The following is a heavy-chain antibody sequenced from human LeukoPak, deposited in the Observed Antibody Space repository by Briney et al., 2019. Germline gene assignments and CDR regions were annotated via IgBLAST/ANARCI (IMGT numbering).Heavy chain of an antibody. Sequence: SETLSLPCAVSVGSISRGVNSWSRIRQPPEKGLEWIGYIYYIGSTYYNPPLKSRVTISVDMSKNQFSLKLNSVTTADTAVYYCARGGLLGTFDYWGQGTLVTVSS. CDR3: ARGGLLGTFDY. J-gene: IGHJ4*02. CDR1: VGSISRGVNS. D-gene: IGHD3-10*01. CDR2: IYYIGST. V-gene: IGHV4-30-4*07.